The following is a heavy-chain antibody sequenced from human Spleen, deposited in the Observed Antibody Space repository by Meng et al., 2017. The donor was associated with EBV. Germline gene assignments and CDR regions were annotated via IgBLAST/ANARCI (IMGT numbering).Heavy chain of an antibody. V-gene: IGHV1-46*01. CDR1: GVTFSDYN. Sequence: QVQLVKAGAEVKKPGASVRVSCKASGVTFSDYNIHWVRQAPGQGLEWMGIINPRGGGTNYAQSFQGRVTVTRDTSTSTVYMELSSLRSDDTAVYYCTRDREPDCSGNSCYSFGCWGQGTLVTVSS. D-gene: IGHD2-15*01. J-gene: IGHJ4*02. CDR3: TRDREPDCSGNSCYSFGC. CDR2: INPRGGGT.